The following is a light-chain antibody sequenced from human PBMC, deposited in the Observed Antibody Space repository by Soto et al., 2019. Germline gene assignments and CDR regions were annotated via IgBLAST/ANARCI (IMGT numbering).Light chain of an antibody. CDR2: EDI. CDR3: CSYAGVASVV. Sequence: QSALTQPASVSGSPGQSITISCTGTSSDIGRYNLVSWYQQHPGKAPKLIIYEDIERPSGVSDRFSGSKSGNTASLTISGLQTEDEADYYCCSYAGVASVVFGGGTQLTVL. J-gene: IGLJ2*01. V-gene: IGLV2-23*01. CDR1: SSDIGRYNL.